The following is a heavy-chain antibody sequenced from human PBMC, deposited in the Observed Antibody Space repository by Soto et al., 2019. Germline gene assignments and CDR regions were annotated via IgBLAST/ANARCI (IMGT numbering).Heavy chain of an antibody. V-gene: IGHV1-18*01. CDR2: INPYNGNT. D-gene: IGHD6-13*01. CDR1: GYTFTSYG. CDR3: ARVGVGLAAPRVWPY. J-gene: IGHJ4*02. Sequence: ASVKVSCKASGYTFTSYGISWVRQAPGQGLEWMAWINPYNGNTKYAEKFLGRVTVTTETSTATAYMEVRSLTSDDTAVFYCARVGVGLAAPRVWPYWGQGTPVTVS.